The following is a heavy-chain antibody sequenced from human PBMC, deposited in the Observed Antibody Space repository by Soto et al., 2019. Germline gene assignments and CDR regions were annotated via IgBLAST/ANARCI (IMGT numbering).Heavy chain of an antibody. J-gene: IGHJ4*02. V-gene: IGHV1-2*04. CDR1: GYTFTGYY. CDR3: ARDRRHWLDSYYFDY. CDR2: INPNSGGT. Sequence: ASVKVSCKASGYTFTGYYMHWVRQAPGQGLEWMGWINPNSGGTNYAQKFQGWVTMTRDTSISTAYMELSRLRSDDTAVYYCARDRRHWLDSYYFDYRGQGTLVTVSS. D-gene: IGHD6-19*01.